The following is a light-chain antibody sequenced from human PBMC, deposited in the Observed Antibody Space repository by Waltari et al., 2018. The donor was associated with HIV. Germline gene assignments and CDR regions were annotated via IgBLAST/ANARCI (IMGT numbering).Light chain of an antibody. V-gene: IGKV2D-29*01. CDR2: EVS. Sequence: DILMTQTPVSLSLAPGQPASMSCTSSQTLLHRDGKTYLYWFLKRSGQPPQLLMYEVSNRFSGVPDRFSAGGSRTNFTLNISRVEIEDVGVYYCMQSKHLKYT. CDR1: QTLLHRDGKTY. CDR3: MQSKHLKYT. J-gene: IGKJ2*01.